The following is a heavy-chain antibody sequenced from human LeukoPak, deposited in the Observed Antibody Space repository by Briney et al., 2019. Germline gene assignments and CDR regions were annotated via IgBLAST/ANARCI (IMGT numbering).Heavy chain of an antibody. CDR1: GGSISSGSYY. V-gene: IGHV4-61*02. CDR3: ARGHSSGWYWNRGPDY. CDR2: IYTSGST. Sequence: SETLSLTCTVSGGSISSGSYYWSWIRQPAGKGLEWIGRIYTSGSTNYNPSLKSRVTISVDTSKNQFSLKLSSVTAADTAVYYCARGHSSGWYWNRGPDYWGQGTLVTVSS. D-gene: IGHD6-19*01. J-gene: IGHJ4*02.